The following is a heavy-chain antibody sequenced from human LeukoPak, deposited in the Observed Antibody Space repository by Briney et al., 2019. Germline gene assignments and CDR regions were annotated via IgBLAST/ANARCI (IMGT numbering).Heavy chain of an antibody. Sequence: SETLSLTYTVSGGSISSSSYYWGWIRQPPGKGLEWIGSIYYSGSTYYNPSLKSRVTISVDTSKNQFSLKLSSVTAADTAVYYCARHDQVSTSSPKFNDAFDIWGQGTMVTVSS. CDR1: GGSISSSSYY. D-gene: IGHD2-2*01. V-gene: IGHV4-39*07. J-gene: IGHJ3*02. CDR3: ARHDQVSTSSPKFNDAFDI. CDR2: IYYSGST.